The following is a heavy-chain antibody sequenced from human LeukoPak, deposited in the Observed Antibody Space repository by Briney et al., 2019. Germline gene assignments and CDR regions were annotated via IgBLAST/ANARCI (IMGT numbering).Heavy chain of an antibody. Sequence: SETLSLTCTISGGSISSYYWSWIRQPAGKGLEWIGRIYTSGSTNYNPSLKSRVTISVDTSKNQFSLKLSSVTAADTAVYYCARGTSGYSTFDYWGQGTLVTVSS. V-gene: IGHV4-4*07. CDR3: ARGTSGYSTFDY. J-gene: IGHJ4*02. CDR1: GGSISSYY. CDR2: IYTSGST. D-gene: IGHD5-18*01.